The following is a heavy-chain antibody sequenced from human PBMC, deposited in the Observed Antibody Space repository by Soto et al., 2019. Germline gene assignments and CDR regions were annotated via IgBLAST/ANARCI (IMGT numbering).Heavy chain of an antibody. J-gene: IGHJ4*02. CDR2: VYYSGST. CDR1: GGSVSSSSYY. Sequence: SETLSLTCTVSGGSVSSSSYYWGWVRQPPGKGLEWIGSVYYSGSTYYNPSLESRVTISVDKSKNQFSLKLMSLSAADTAVYYCGRREGLATISYYFDFWGQGALVTVSS. CDR3: GRREGLATISYYFDF. D-gene: IGHD3-9*01. V-gene: IGHV4-39*01.